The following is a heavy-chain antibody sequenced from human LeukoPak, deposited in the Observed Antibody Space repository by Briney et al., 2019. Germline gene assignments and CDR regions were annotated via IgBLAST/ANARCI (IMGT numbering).Heavy chain of an antibody. CDR2: IRQDGSEI. D-gene: IGHD6-19*01. CDR3: AKDIGWYVCDY. J-gene: IGHJ4*02. V-gene: IGHV3-7*01. Sequence: PGDSLRLSCAASGFIFRNYWMIWFRQAPGKGLEWVAHIRQDGSEISYVDSVEGRFTISRDNANNSLYLQMNSLRAEDTAVYYCAKDIGWYVCDYWGRGTRVTVSS. CDR1: GFIFRNYW.